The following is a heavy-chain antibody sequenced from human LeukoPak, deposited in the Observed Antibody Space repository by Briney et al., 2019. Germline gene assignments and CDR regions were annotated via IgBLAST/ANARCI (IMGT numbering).Heavy chain of an antibody. D-gene: IGHD6-19*01. Sequence: PGRSLRLSCAAPGFTFDDYAMHWVRQAPGKGLEWVSGISWNSGSIGYADSVKGRFTISRDNAKNSLYLQMNSLRAEDTALYYCAKAWQWLAPFDYWGQGTLVTVSS. J-gene: IGHJ4*02. CDR3: AKAWQWLAPFDY. CDR1: GFTFDDYA. CDR2: ISWNSGSI. V-gene: IGHV3-9*01.